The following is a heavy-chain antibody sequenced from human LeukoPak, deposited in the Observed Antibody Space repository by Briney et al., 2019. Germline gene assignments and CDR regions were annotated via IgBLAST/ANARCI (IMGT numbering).Heavy chain of an antibody. J-gene: IGHJ4*02. CDR1: GFTFSSNA. Sequence: GGSLRLSCAASGFTFSSNAMHWVRQAPGKGLEWVSALSGSGGTTYYADSVKGRFTISRDNSKNTLHLQMNSLRAEDTAVYYCAKDTGGGSYFHHPSWDYLGQGTLVTVSS. CDR2: LSGSGGTT. V-gene: IGHV3-23*01. D-gene: IGHD1-26*01. CDR3: AKDTGGGSYFHHPSWDY.